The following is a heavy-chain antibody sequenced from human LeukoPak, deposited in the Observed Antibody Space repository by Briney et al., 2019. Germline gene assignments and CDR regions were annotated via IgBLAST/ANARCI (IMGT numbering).Heavy chain of an antibody. V-gene: IGHV4-4*02. CDR1: GGSISSSNW. CDR2: ILHSGST. CDR3: AGQYRGYFDY. J-gene: IGHJ4*02. D-gene: IGHD5-12*01. Sequence: SGTLSLTCGISGGSISSSNWWTWVRQPPGKGLEWIGEILHSGSTNYNPSLKSRVTISLDKSNNQFSLSLSSVTAADTAVYYCAGQYRGYFDYWGQGTLITVSS.